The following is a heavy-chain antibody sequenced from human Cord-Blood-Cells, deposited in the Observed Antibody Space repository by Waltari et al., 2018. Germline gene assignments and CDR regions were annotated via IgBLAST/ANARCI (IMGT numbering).Heavy chain of an antibody. CDR3: ARAMTRVAFDI. J-gene: IGHJ3*02. D-gene: IGHD4-17*01. V-gene: IGHV4-34*01. CDR2: INHSGST. Sequence: QVQLPPWGAGLLQPSETLPLTCAVHGGSFSGSYWSWIRQPPGKGLEWIGEINHSGSTNYNPSLKSRVTISVDTSKNQFSLKLSSVTAADTAVYYCARAMTRVAFDIWGQGTMVTVSS. CDR1: GGSFSGSY.